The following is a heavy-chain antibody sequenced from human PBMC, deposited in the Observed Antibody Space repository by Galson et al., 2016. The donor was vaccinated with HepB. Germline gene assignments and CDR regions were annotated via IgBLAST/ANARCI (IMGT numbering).Heavy chain of an antibody. CDR1: GFTFNNYA. D-gene: IGHD6-13*01. J-gene: IGHJ2*01. CDR3: ARGRVSSLKTYWYFDL. V-gene: IGHV3-30-3*01. Sequence: SLRLSCAASGFTFNNYAVHWVRQAPGKGREWVAVISYDGRNKFYGDSVKGRFTISRDNSKNMLYLQMNDVRTEDTAVYFCARGRVSSLKTYWYFDLWGHGTLVTVSS. CDR2: ISYDGRNK.